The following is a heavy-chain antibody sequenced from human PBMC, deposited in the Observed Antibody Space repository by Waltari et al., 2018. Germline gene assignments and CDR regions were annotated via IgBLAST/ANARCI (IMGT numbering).Heavy chain of an antibody. V-gene: IGHV4-39*01. Sequence: QLQLQESGPGLVTPSETLSLTCTFSAASINSRGYYWGWIRQPPGKGLEWIGNFYYGESTYYNPSLKGRVTIAVDTSKNRFSLKLSSVTAADTAIYYCARTIKGNYFPFDYWGQGTLVTVSS. D-gene: IGHD1-7*01. CDR2: FYYGEST. J-gene: IGHJ4*02. CDR1: AASINSRGYY. CDR3: ARTIKGNYFPFDY.